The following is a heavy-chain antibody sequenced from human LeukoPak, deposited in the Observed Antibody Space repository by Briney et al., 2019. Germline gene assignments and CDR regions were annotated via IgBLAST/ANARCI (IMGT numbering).Heavy chain of an antibody. Sequence: GGSLRLSCAASGFTFSSYAMSWVRQAPGKGLEWVSAISGSGGSTYYADSVKGRFTTSRDNSKNTLYLQMNSLRAEDTAVYYCAKANMVRGVTLKFDYWGQGTLVTVSS. CDR2: ISGSGGST. CDR3: AKANMVRGVTLKFDY. J-gene: IGHJ4*02. V-gene: IGHV3-23*01. CDR1: GFTFSSYA. D-gene: IGHD3-10*01.